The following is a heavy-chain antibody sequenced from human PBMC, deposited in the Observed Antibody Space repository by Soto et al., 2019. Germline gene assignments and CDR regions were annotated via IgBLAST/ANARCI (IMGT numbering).Heavy chain of an antibody. Sequence: ASVKVSCKASGYTFTRSGISWVRQAPGQGPEWMGWISSYNGDTNYAQTFQGRVTMTTDTSTSTAYMELRSLRSDDTAVYYCGRDGSLRPTTYWGQGILVTVSS. D-gene: IGHD3-10*01. J-gene: IGHJ4*02. V-gene: IGHV1-18*01. CDR1: GYTFTRSG. CDR2: ISSYNGDT. CDR3: GRDGSLRPTTY.